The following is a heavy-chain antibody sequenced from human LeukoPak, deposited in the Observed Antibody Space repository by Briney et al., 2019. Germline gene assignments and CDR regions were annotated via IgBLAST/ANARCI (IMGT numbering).Heavy chain of an antibody. V-gene: IGHV3-21*01. D-gene: IGHD3-22*01. Sequence: KSGGSLRLSCAASGFTFSSYSVNWVRQAPGKGLEWVSSISSSSSYIYYADSVKGRFTISRDNAKNSLYLQMNSLRADDTAVYYCARSADYDSSGYYFGLGYYFDYWGQGTLVTVSS. CDR2: ISSSSSYI. CDR1: GFTFSSYS. CDR3: ARSADYDSSGYYFGLGYYFDY. J-gene: IGHJ4*02.